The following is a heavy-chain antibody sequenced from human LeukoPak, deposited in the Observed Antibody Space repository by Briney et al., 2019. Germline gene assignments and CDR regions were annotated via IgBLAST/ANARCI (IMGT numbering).Heavy chain of an antibody. Sequence: PGGSLRLSCAASGFTFSSYAMSWVRQAPGKGLEWVSTISNTGGSTFYADSVRGRFTVSRDNSKNTLYLQMNSLRAEDTAVYYCATRYGSGTYYMGYWGQGTPVTVSS. V-gene: IGHV3-23*01. CDR2: ISNTGGST. J-gene: IGHJ4*02. CDR3: ATRYGSGTYYMGY. D-gene: IGHD3-10*01. CDR1: GFTFSSYA.